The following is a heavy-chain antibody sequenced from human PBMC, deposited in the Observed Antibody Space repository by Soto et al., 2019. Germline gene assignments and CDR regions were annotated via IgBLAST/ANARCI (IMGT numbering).Heavy chain of an antibody. CDR1: GGSISSTNW. CDR2: IYHNGSP. D-gene: IGHD3-10*01. Sequence: QVQLQESGPGLVQPSGTLSLTCAVSGGSISSTNWWSWVSQSPGKGLEWIGEIYHNGSPDYNPSLKSRVTISVDKSKNHVCLKLTSVTAADTAMYFCGRWLGTSYGMDVWGQGTAVNVSS. J-gene: IGHJ6*02. CDR3: GRWLGTSYGMDV. V-gene: IGHV4-4*02.